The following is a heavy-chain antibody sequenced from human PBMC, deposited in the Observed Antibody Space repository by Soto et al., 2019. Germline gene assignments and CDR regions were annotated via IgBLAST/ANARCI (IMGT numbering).Heavy chain of an antibody. Sequence: GGSLRLSCAASGFTFSSYAMSWVRQAPGKGLEWVSAITGSGGATYYADSVKGRFTISRDNSKNTLYLQMNSLRAEDTAIYYCAKDRTSRSPGPDYWGQGTLVTVSS. J-gene: IGHJ4*02. CDR1: GFTFSSYA. CDR2: ITGSGGAT. CDR3: AKDRTSRSPGPDY. V-gene: IGHV3-23*01. D-gene: IGHD6-13*01.